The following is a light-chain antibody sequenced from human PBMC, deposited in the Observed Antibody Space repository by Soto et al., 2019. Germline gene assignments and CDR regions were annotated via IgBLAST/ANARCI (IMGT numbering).Light chain of an antibody. Sequence: ITGTHSPCTLSVSPGERASLSCRARQRLSSNVAWYQRKPRQAPRLLIYDILTRATGIPARFSGSGSGTEFSLTISSLQSEAFAVYFCQHYSYWPTRYTLGKGTTVDTK. J-gene: IGKJ2*01. CDR3: QHYSYWPTRYT. CDR1: QRLSSN. V-gene: IGKV3-15*01. CDR2: DIL.